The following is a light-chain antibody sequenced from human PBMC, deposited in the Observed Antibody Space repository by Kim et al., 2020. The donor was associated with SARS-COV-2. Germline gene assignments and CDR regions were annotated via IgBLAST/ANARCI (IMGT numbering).Light chain of an antibody. CDR2: DAS. Sequence: DIQMTQSPSTLSASVGDRVTITCRASQSIRTWLAWYQQKPGKTPKLLISDASTLETGVPSTFSGSGSGTEFTLSISSLQPDDFATYYCQHYKSYPYTFGQGTKLEI. CDR1: QSIRTW. J-gene: IGKJ2*01. V-gene: IGKV1-5*01. CDR3: QHYKSYPYT.